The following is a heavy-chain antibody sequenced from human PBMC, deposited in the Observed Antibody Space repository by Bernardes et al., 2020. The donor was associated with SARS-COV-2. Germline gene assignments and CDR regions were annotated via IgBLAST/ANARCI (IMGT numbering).Heavy chain of an antibody. CDR1: GFTFSTFW. Sequence: GGSLRLYCAASGFTFSTFWMTWVRQAPGKGLEWVANINQDGSETFYVDSVKGRFTISRDNAKNSLFMEMNTLRAEDTAVYYCARIYSTSSFDFDYWGQGTLVTVSS. J-gene: IGHJ4*02. D-gene: IGHD6-6*01. CDR3: ARIYSTSSFDFDY. CDR2: INQDGSET. V-gene: IGHV3-7*01.